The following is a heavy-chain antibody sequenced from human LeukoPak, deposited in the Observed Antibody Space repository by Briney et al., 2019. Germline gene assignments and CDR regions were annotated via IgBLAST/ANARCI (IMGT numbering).Heavy chain of an antibody. V-gene: IGHV4-61*02. J-gene: IGHJ4*02. Sequence: SETLSLTCTVSGGSISSGSYYWSWIRQPAGKGREWIGRIYTSGSTNYNPSLKSRVTISVDTSKNQFSLKLSSVTAADTAVYYCARADSSSWYSGSYSWGQGTLVTVSS. CDR1: GGSISSGSYY. CDR3: ARADSSSWYSGSYS. D-gene: IGHD1-26*01. CDR2: IYTSGST.